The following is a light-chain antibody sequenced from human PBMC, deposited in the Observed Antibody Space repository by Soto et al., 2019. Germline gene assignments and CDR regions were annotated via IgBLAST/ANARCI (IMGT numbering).Light chain of an antibody. V-gene: IGKV3-11*01. CDR1: QTIRGL. CDR2: DTS. CDR3: QQRHNWPIT. J-gene: IGKJ5*01. Sequence: EIVLTQSQATLSLSPGERAILSCRTSQTIRGLLNWYQQRPGHAPRLLIYDTSNRATDIPPRFSGSGSGTDFILTISSLDPEDFGVYFCQQRHNWPITFSQGTCLDIK.